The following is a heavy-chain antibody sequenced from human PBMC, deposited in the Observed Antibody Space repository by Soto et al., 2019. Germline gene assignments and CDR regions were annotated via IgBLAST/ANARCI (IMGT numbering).Heavy chain of an antibody. J-gene: IGHJ6*02. CDR1: GGSFSGYY. V-gene: IGHV4-34*01. Sequence: QVQLQQWGAGLLKPSETLSLTCAVYGGSFSGYYWNWIRQPPGKGLEWIGEINHSGSTNYNPSLKSRVTISVDTSKNQYSLKLSSVTAADTAVYCCARVGYGGYEHGMDVWGQGTTVTVSS. CDR3: ARVGYGGYEHGMDV. CDR2: INHSGST. D-gene: IGHD5-12*01.